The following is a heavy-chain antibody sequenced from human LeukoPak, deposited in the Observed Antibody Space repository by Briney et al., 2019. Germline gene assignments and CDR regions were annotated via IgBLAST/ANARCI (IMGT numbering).Heavy chain of an antibody. Sequence: SETLFLTCAVSGGSISSSNWWSWVRQPPGKGLEWIGEIYHSGSTNYNPSLKSRVTISVDKSKNQFSLKLSSVTAADTAVYYCARDTREGIVVVTDYGMDVWGQGTTVTVSS. V-gene: IGHV4-4*02. CDR2: IYHSGST. D-gene: IGHD3-22*01. J-gene: IGHJ6*02. CDR3: ARDTREGIVVVTDYGMDV. CDR1: GGSISSSNW.